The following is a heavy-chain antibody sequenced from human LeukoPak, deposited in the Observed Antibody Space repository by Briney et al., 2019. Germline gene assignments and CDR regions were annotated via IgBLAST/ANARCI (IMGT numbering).Heavy chain of an antibody. Sequence: GGSLRLSCAASGFTFSSYAMSWVRQAPGKGLEWVSSISGSGGSTYYADSVKGRFTISRDNSKNTLYLQMNSLRAEDTAVYYCAKDLSMIVVVNLDYWGQGTLVTVSS. J-gene: IGHJ4*02. CDR1: GFTFSSYA. CDR3: AKDLSMIVVVNLDY. D-gene: IGHD3-22*01. V-gene: IGHV3-23*01. CDR2: ISGSGGST.